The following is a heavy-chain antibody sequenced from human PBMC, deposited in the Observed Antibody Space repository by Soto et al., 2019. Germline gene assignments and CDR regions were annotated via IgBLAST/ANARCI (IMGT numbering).Heavy chain of an antibody. CDR1: GFTFSSYG. CDR3: ARENVWLLRNYNWFDP. Sequence: QVQLVESGGGVVQPGRSLRLSCAASGFTFSSYGMHWVRQAPGKGLEWVAVIWYDGSNKYYADSVKGRFTISRDNSKNTLYLKMNSLRAEDTAVYYCARENVWLLRNYNWFDPWGQGTLVTVSS. CDR2: IWYDGSNK. V-gene: IGHV3-33*01. D-gene: IGHD2-15*01. J-gene: IGHJ5*02.